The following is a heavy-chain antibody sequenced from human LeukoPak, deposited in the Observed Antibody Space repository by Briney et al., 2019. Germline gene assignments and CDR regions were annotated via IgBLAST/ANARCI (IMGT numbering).Heavy chain of an antibody. V-gene: IGHV1-8*03. CDR1: GYTFTSYD. D-gene: IGHD1-26*01. Sequence: GASVKVSCKASGYTFTSYDINWVRQATGQGLEWMGWMDPNSGNTGYAQKFQGRVTITRNTSISTAYMELSSLRSEDTAVYYCARGFSHSGSYKAIFDYWGQGTLVTVSS. J-gene: IGHJ4*02. CDR2: MDPNSGNT. CDR3: ARGFSHSGSYKAIFDY.